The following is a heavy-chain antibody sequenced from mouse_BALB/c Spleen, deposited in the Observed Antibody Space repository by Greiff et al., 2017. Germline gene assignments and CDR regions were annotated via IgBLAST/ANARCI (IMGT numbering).Heavy chain of an antibody. CDR1: GYTFTEYT. CDR3: ARNYYGSSYGGWFAY. V-gene: IGHV1-18*01. J-gene: IGHJ3*01. Sequence: VQLQQSGPELVKPVASVKISCKTSGYTFTEYTMHWVKQSHGKSLEWIGGINPNNGGTSYNQKFKGKATLTVDKSSSTAYMELRSLTSEDSAVYYCARNYYGSSYGGWFAYWGQGTLVTVSA. CDR2: INPNNGGT. D-gene: IGHD1-1*01.